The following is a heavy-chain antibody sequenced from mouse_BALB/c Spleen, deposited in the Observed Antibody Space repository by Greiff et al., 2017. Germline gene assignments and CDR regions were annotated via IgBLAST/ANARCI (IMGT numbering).Heavy chain of an antibody. V-gene: IGHV10-1*02. Sequence: EVKLVESGGGLVQPKGSLKLSCAASGFTFNTYAMNWVRQAPGKGLEWVARIRSKSNNYATYYADSVKDRFTISRDDSQSMLYLQMNNLKTEDTAMYYCAYGKGAWFAYWGQGTLVTVSA. D-gene: IGHD2-1*01. J-gene: IGHJ3*01. CDR2: IRSKSNNYAT. CDR1: GFTFNTYA. CDR3: AYGKGAWFAY.